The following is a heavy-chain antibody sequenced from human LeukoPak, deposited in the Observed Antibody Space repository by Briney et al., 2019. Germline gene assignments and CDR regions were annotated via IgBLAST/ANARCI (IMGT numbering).Heavy chain of an antibody. CDR3: AKGSGSSGSLPTFDY. Sequence: GGSLRLSCAVSGFTFSTYTMSWVRQAPGKGLEWVSAISGGSTGRYYADSVKGRFTISRDNSKNTMYLQMDSLRADDTAVYYCAKGSGSSGSLPTFDYWGQGTLVTVSS. D-gene: IGHD3-10*01. V-gene: IGHV3-23*01. CDR1: GFTFSTYT. J-gene: IGHJ4*02. CDR2: ISGGSTGR.